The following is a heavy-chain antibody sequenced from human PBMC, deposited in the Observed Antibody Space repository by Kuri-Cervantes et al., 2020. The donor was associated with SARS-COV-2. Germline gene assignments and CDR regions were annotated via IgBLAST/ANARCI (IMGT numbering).Heavy chain of an antibody. J-gene: IGHJ4*02. CDR1: GFTFDDYA. Sequence: SLQISCAASGFTFDDYAMHWVRQAPGKGLEWVSGISWNSGSIGYADSVKGRFTISRDNAKNSLYLQMNSLRAEDTALYYCAKDFGTMVQGVIDYWGQGTLVTVSS. CDR2: ISWNSGSI. D-gene: IGHD3-10*01. V-gene: IGHV3-9*01. CDR3: AKDFGTMVQGVIDY.